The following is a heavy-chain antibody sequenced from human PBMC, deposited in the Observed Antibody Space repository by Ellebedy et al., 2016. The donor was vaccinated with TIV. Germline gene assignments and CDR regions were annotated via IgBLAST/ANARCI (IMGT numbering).Heavy chain of an antibody. CDR1: GFTFRSYG. J-gene: IGHJ3*02. CDR2: VWSDGINK. CDR3: AGRGDVFDI. D-gene: IGHD5-12*01. Sequence: PGGSLRLSCAASGFTFRSYGMHWVRQAPGKGLEWVSVVWSDGINKDYADSVKGRFTISRDNPKNTLYLQMNSLRAEDTAIYYCAGRGDVFDIWGQGTMVTVSS. V-gene: IGHV3-33*01.